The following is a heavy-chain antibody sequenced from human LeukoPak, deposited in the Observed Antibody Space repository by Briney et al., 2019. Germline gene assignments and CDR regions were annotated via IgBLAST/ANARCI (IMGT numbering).Heavy chain of an antibody. D-gene: IGHD3-16*01. Sequence: GGPLRLSCAASGFTFSSYWMSWVRQAPGRGLEWVANIKQDGSEKYYVDSVKGRFTISRDNAKNSLYLQMNSLRAEDTAVYYCARAPNNTDYSAGYWYFDLWGRGTLVTVSS. CDR2: IKQDGSEK. J-gene: IGHJ2*01. CDR3: ARAPNNTDYSAGYWYFDL. CDR1: GFTFSSYW. V-gene: IGHV3-7*03.